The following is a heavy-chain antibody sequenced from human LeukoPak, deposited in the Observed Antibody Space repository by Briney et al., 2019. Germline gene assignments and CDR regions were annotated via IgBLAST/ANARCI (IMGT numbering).Heavy chain of an antibody. D-gene: IGHD5-12*01. Sequence: SETLSLTCTVSGGSISSYYWSWIRQPPGKGLEWIGYIYYSGSTNYNPSLKSRVTISVDTSKNQFSLKLSSVTAADTAVYYCARDGSELLTAFDIWGQGTMVTVSS. CDR3: ARDGSELLTAFDI. J-gene: IGHJ3*02. V-gene: IGHV4-59*12. CDR1: GGSISSYY. CDR2: IYYSGST.